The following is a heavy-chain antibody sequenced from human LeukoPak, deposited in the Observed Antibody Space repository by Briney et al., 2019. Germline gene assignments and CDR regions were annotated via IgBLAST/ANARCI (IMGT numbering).Heavy chain of an antibody. D-gene: IGHD5-24*01. CDR3: AKVIRDGYNYFDY. Sequence: PGGSLRLSCAASGFTFSSYGMHWVRQAPGKGLEWVAVISYDGSNKYYADSVKGRFTISRDNSKNTLYLQMNSLRAEDTAVYYCAKVIRDGYNYFDYWGQGTLVTVSS. CDR1: GFTFSSYG. J-gene: IGHJ4*02. CDR2: ISYDGSNK. V-gene: IGHV3-30*18.